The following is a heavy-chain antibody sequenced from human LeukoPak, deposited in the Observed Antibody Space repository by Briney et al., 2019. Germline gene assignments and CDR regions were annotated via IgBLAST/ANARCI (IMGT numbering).Heavy chain of an antibody. V-gene: IGHV4-39*07. Sequence: PSETLSLTCTVSGGPISSSSYYWGWIRQPPGKGLEWIGSIYYSGSTYYNPSLKSRVAISVDTSKNQFSLKLSSVTAADTAVYYCARDLVRGVRSDWGQGTLVTVSS. CDR3: ARDLVRGVRSD. D-gene: IGHD3-10*01. CDR1: GGPISSSSYY. J-gene: IGHJ4*02. CDR2: IYYSGST.